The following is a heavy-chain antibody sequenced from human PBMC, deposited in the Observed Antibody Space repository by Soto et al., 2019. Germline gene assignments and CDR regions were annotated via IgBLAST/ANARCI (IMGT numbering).Heavy chain of an antibody. D-gene: IGHD3-10*01. CDR3: PKLDYDTMASSFFDY. V-gene: IGHV3-23*01. CDR1: VFTFGTYG. CDR2: ISGSAYST. J-gene: IGHJ4*02. Sequence: WGALLVSCAASVFTFGTYGMSWVGQAPGKGLEWVSAISGSAYSTYYADSVRGRFTISRDNSKNTLYLQMNSLRAEDTAVYYCPKLDYDTMASSFFDYWGQGTMVTVSS.